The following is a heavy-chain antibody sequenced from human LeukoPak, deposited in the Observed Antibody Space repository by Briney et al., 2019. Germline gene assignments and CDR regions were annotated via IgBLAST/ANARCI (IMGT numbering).Heavy chain of an antibody. CDR2: ISDIGSI. CDR3: AGHHPRNTVDF. V-gene: IGHV4-59*08. CDR1: GGSISSYY. D-gene: IGHD2-8*02. Sequence: PSETLSLTCTVSGGSISSYYWSWIRQPPGKGLEWIAYISDIGSINYNPSLKSRVTISLDTSKNQFSLKLSSVTATDTAVYYCAGHHPRNTVDFWGQGTLVTVSS. J-gene: IGHJ4*02.